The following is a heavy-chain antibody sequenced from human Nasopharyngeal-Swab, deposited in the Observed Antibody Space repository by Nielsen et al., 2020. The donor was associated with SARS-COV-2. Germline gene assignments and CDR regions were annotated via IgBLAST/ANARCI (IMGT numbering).Heavy chain of an antibody. V-gene: IGHV3-11*04. CDR3: ARDADYYGSGSYLGY. CDR2: ISSSGSTI. J-gene: IGHJ4*02. CDR1: GFTFSDYY. Sequence: GGSLRLSCAASGFTFSDYYMSWIRQAPGKGLEWVSYISSSGSTIYYADSVKGRFTISRDNAKNSLYLQMNSLRAEDTAEYYCARDADYYGSGSYLGYWGQGTLVTVSS. D-gene: IGHD3-10*01.